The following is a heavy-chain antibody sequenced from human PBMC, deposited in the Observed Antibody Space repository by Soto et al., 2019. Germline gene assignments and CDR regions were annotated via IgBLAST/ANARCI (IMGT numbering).Heavy chain of an antibody. V-gene: IGHV4-34*01. J-gene: IGHJ4*02. CDR2: INHSGST. CDR3: ARGPTDDYGDYTFDY. D-gene: IGHD4-17*01. Sequence: PSETLSLTCAVYGGSFSGYYWSWIRQPPGKGLEWIGEINHSGSTNYNPSLKSRVTISVDTSKNQFSLKLSSVTAADTAVYYCARGPTDDYGDYTFDYWGQGTLVT. CDR1: GGSFSGYY.